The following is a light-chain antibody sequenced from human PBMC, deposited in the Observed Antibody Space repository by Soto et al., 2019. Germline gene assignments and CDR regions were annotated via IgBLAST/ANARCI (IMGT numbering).Light chain of an antibody. CDR2: YDT. V-gene: IGLV3-21*04. Sequence: SYELTQPPSVSVAPGKTARITCGGNKIGSKSVHWYQQKPGQAPAVVIYYDTDRPSGIPERFSGSNSEHMATLSISRVEVGDEADYYCQVGDSSSDLAVFGGGTQLTVL. CDR1: KIGSKS. J-gene: IGLJ2*01. CDR3: QVGDSSSDLAV.